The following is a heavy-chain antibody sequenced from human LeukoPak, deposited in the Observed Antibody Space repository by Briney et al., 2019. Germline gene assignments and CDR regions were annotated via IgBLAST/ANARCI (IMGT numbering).Heavy chain of an antibody. CDR3: AREPEIFYDSSGYYPEYFQH. CDR1: GYTFTSYG. D-gene: IGHD3-22*01. CDR2: ISAYNGNT. Sequence: ASVKVSCKASGYTFTSYGISWVRQATGQGLEWMGWISAYNGNTNYAQKLQCRVTMTTDTSTSTAYMELRSLRSDDTAVYYCAREPEIFYDSSGYYPEYFQHWGQGTLVTVSS. V-gene: IGHV1-18*01. J-gene: IGHJ1*01.